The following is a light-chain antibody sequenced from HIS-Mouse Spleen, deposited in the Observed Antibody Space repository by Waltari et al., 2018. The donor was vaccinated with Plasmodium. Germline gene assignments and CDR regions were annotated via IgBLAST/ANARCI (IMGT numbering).Light chain of an antibody. Sequence: EIVMTQYPATLSVSQGERATLPCRASQSVSGNLAWYQQKPGQAPRLLIYGASTRATGIPARFSGSGSGTEFTLTISSLQSEDFAVYYCQQYNNWSFTFGPGTKVDIK. CDR2: GAS. CDR3: QQYNNWSFT. V-gene: IGKV3-15*01. J-gene: IGKJ3*01. CDR1: QSVSGN.